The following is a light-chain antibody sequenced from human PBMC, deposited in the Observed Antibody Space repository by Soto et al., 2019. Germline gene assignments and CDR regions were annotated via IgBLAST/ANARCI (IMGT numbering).Light chain of an antibody. V-gene: IGKV1-5*03. CDR3: QYYSSDSFYS. CDR1: QSCSSW. Sequence: DMQMTRSPSTLSASVGDRVTITCRASQSCSSWLAWYQQKPGKAPNLLIYRTSTLGRGFPSRFSVSGSRTEFTLIISCLQRDDFVPYYFQYYSSDSFYSFGQGTKLEIK. CDR2: RTS. J-gene: IGKJ2*03.